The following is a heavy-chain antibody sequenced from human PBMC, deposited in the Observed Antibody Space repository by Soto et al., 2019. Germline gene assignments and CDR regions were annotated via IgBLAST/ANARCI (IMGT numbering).Heavy chain of an antibody. CDR1: GYNFTNFW. CDR3: AIRNATIISSFSFRADFGC. D-gene: IGHD5-12*01. V-gene: IGHV5-51*01. J-gene: IGHJ4*02. Sequence: GPSLKISCKGSGYNFTNFWIRCVRQMPGKGLEWMGIIYPGHSDAKYSPSFEGQVTISADKSIGTAYLQWSRLKASDTAIYYCAIRNATIISSFSFRADFGCWGQRTMFT. CDR2: IYPGHSDA.